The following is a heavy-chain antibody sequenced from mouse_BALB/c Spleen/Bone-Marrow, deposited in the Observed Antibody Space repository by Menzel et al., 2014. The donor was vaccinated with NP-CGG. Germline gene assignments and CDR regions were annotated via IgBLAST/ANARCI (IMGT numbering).Heavy chain of an antibody. CDR3: TTPRYPFYSMVY. D-gene: IGHD2-14*01. Sequence: EVHLEESGGGLVQPGGSLKLSCAASGFTFNSNTMSWVRQTPEKRLEWVAHITEGGGATYYLDTVKGRFTISRDSAKNALFLLSSNLNSEYTVMYYGTTPRYPFYSMVYWGQGTSVTVSS. V-gene: IGHV5-12-2*01. CDR1: GFTFNSNT. J-gene: IGHJ4*01. CDR2: ITEGGGAT.